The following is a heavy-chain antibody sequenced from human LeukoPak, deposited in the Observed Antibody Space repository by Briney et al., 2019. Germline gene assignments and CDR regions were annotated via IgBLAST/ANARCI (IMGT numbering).Heavy chain of an antibody. CDR1: GYSFTSFW. D-gene: IGHD4-17*01. CDR3: ARQSNGADDGEFFDY. CDR2: IDPSDSYH. Sequence: RGGSLNFSWQGSGYSFTSFWISWVRQMPGKGWGWMRRIDPSDSYHNYNTSFRGDVTIPDEKSISPAFLQWSSLKASETAKYSCARQSNGADDGEFFDYWGQGTLVTVSS. V-gene: IGHV5-10-1*01. J-gene: IGHJ4*02.